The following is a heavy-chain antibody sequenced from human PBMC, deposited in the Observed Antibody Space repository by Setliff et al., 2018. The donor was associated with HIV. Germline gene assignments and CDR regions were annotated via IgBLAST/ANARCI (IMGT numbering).Heavy chain of an antibody. CDR1: GGSVGSGSYY. Sequence: PSETLSLTCSVSGGSVGSGSYYWSWIRQSPGKGLEWLGYIYYSGSTTYNPSLRSRVTISIDTSKNQFSLNLRSVTAADTAVYYCARDRGILTYYYYYGMDVWGQGTTVTVSS. CDR3: ARDRGILTYYYYYGMDV. V-gene: IGHV4-61*01. J-gene: IGHJ6*02. D-gene: IGHD3-9*01. CDR2: IYYSGST.